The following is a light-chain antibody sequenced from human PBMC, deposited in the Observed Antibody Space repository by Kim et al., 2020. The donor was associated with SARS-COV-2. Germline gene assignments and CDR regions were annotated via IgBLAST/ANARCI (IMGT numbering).Light chain of an antibody. CDR1: QSVLYSSNDKNY. CDR3: QQYYSTPIT. CDR2: WAS. Sequence: ATINCKSSQSVLYSSNDKNYLAWYQQKPGQPPKLLIYWASTRESGVPDRFSGSGSGTDFTLTISSLQAEDGAVYYCQQYYSTPITFGQGTRLEIK. J-gene: IGKJ5*01. V-gene: IGKV4-1*01.